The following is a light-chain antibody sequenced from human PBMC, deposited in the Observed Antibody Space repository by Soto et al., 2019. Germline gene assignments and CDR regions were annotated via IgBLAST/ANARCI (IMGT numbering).Light chain of an antibody. CDR3: QKYNSAPRT. V-gene: IGKV1-27*01. Sequence: DIPMTQSPSSLSASVGDRVTITCRASQGISNYLAWYQQKPGKVPKLLIYAASTLHSGVPSRFSGSGSGTDFTLTISSLQAEDVATYYCQKYNSAPRTFGQGTKVEIK. CDR2: AAS. CDR1: QGISNY. J-gene: IGKJ1*01.